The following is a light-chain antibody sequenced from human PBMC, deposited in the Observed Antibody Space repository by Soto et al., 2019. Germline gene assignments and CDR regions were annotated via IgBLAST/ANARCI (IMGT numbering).Light chain of an antibody. Sequence: QSVLTQPPSVSGXPXQXVTXSCTXSSXXXXAGYDVHWYQQLPGTAPKLLIYGNSNRPSGVPDRFSGSKSGTSASLAITGLQAEDEADYYCQSYDSSLSGHVVFGGGTKLTVL. J-gene: IGLJ2*01. CDR2: GNS. CDR1: SXXXXAGYD. V-gene: IGLV1-40*01. CDR3: QSYDSSLSGHVV.